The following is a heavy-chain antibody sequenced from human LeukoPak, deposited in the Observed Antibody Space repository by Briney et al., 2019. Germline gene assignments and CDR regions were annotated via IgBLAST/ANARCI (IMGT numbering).Heavy chain of an antibody. Sequence: GGSLRLSCAASGFTFSNYWMFWVRQAPGKGLLWVSRINTDGSYISYADSVKGRFTISRDNAKNTLYLQMNSLRAEDTAVYYCASLAHDVVIAPVADYWGQGTLVTVSS. J-gene: IGHJ4*02. CDR1: GFTFSNYW. D-gene: IGHD2-2*01. V-gene: IGHV3-74*01. CDR3: ASLAHDVVIAPVADY. CDR2: INTDGSYI.